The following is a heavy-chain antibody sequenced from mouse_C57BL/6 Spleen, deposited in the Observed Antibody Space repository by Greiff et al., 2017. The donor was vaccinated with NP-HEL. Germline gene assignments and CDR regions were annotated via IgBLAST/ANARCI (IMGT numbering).Heavy chain of an antibody. CDR3: ARTPYGSSSWFAY. CDR1: GYTFTSYW. Sequence: VQLQQPGAELVMPGASVKLSCKASGYTFTSYWMHWVKQRPGQGLEWIGEIDPSDSYTNYNQKFKGKSTLTVDKSSSTAYMQLSSLTSEDSAVYYCARTPYGSSSWFAYWGQGTLVTVSA. D-gene: IGHD1-1*01. J-gene: IGHJ3*01. V-gene: IGHV1-69*01. CDR2: IDPSDSYT.